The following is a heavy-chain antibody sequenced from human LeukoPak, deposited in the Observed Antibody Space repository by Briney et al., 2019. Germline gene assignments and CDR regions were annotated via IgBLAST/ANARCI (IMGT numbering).Heavy chain of an antibody. Sequence: VESPMIYCKVSGYSFTSYCIGWVRQMPGKGLEWMGTIYPGDSGPTYSPSFQGQVTISVDKSINTAYLQWSSLQASDTAMYYCGMSGDRVPLQDDVFDVWGQGTMVTVST. CDR3: GMSGDRVPLQDDVFDV. J-gene: IGHJ3*01. CDR1: GYSFTSYC. V-gene: IGHV5-51*01. D-gene: IGHD1-26*01. CDR2: IYPGDSGP.